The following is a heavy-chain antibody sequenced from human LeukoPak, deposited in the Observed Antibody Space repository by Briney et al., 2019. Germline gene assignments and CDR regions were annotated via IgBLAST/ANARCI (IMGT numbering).Heavy chain of an antibody. CDR2: ISGSGGRI. V-gene: IGHV3-23*01. CDR1: GLTFSSYS. CDR3: AKNPRLEGWIYFDS. D-gene: IGHD1-1*01. Sequence: GGSLRLSCAASGLTFSSYSMSWVRQAPGKGLEWVSSISGSGGRIDYADSVKGRFTISRDNSKNTLSLQMNSLTAEDTAVYYCAKNPRLEGWIYFDSWGQGILVTVSS. J-gene: IGHJ4*02.